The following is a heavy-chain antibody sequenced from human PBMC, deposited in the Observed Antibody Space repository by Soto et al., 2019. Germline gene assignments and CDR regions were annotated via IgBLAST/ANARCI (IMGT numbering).Heavy chain of an antibody. V-gene: IGHV1-18*01. CDR2: ISAYNGNT. J-gene: IGHJ6*03. D-gene: IGHD2-8*01. CDR3: ARVMVYAIRVVYYYYYMDV. Sequence: QVQLVQSGAEVKKPGASVKVSCKASGYTFTSYGISWVRQAPGQGLEWMGWISAYNGNTNYAQKLQGRVTMTTDTSTSTAYMELRSLRSDDTAVYYCARVMVYAIRVVYYYYYMDVWGKGTTVTVSS. CDR1: GYTFTSYG.